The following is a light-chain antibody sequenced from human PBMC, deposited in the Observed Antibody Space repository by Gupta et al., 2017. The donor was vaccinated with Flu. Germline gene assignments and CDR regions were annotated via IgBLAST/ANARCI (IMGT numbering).Light chain of an antibody. CDR1: QGLVHSDGNTY. CDR3: RQGVHWPYT. J-gene: IGKJ2*01. CDR2: RVS. Sequence: VTLGQPDSISCRSSQGLVHSDGNTYLNWFHQRPGQPPRRLIYRVSNRDSGVPDRISGSGSGTDFTLKISGVEAEDVGIYYCRQGVHWPYTFGQGTKLEIK. V-gene: IGKV2-30*02.